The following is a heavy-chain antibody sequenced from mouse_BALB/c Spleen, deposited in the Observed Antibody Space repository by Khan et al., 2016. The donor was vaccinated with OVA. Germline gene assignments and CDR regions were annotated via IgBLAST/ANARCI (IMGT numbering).Heavy chain of an antibody. D-gene: IGHD2-3*01. CDR3: SRFYDGYYYTVDY. J-gene: IGHJ4*01. Sequence: QVQLKASGPGLVAPSQSLSITCTVSGFSLTTYGVHWVRQPPGKGLEWLGVIWAGGDTNYNSALMSRLSISKDNSKSQVFLKMNSLQTDDTAMYYCSRFYDGYYYTVDYWGQGTSVTVSS. CDR2: IWAGGDT. CDR1: GFSLTTYG. V-gene: IGHV2-9*02.